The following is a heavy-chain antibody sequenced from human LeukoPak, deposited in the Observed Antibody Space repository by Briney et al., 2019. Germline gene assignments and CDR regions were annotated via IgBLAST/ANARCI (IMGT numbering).Heavy chain of an antibody. CDR1: GGSFSGYY. CDR2: IYYSGST. CDR3: ARRLGGGNLFDY. J-gene: IGHJ4*02. D-gene: IGHD3-16*01. V-gene: IGHV4-59*01. Sequence: SETLSLTCAVYGGSFSGYYWSWIRQPPGKGLEWIGYIYYSGSTNYNPSLKSRVTISVDTSKNQFSLKLSSVTAADTAVYYCARRLGGGNLFDYWGQGTLVTVSS.